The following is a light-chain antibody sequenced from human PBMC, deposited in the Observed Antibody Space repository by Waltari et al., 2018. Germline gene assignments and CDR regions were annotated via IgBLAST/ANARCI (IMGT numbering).Light chain of an antibody. CDR2: SNN. V-gene: IGLV1-44*01. Sequence: QSVLTQPPSASGTPGQRVTISCSGRSSNIGSTTVTWYQQLPGTAPKHLSYSNNQRPSGVPDRVAGSKSGTSASLAISGLQSEDEADYYCAAWDDSLNGVVFGGGTKLTVL. CDR1: SSNIGSTT. CDR3: AAWDDSLNGVV. J-gene: IGLJ2*01.